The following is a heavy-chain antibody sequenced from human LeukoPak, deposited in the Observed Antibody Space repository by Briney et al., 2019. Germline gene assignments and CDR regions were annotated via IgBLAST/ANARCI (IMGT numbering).Heavy chain of an antibody. Sequence: GASVTVSCTASVYTLTYNNISWVRQAPGQGLEWMGWINTKNGDTNYAQKLQGRVTMTTDTSTNTAYMELRSLRSDDTAVYDCARESGNCYGENCFYFFDLWGQGFLVTVSS. V-gene: IGHV1-18*01. D-gene: IGHD2-21*01. J-gene: IGHJ4*02. CDR2: INTKNGDT. CDR1: VYTLTYNN. CDR3: ARESGNCYGENCFYFFDL.